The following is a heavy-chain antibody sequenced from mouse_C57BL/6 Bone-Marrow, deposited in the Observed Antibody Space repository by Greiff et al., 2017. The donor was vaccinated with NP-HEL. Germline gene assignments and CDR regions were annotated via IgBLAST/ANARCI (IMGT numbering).Heavy chain of an antibody. CDR2: ISDGGSYT. V-gene: IGHV5-4*01. J-gene: IGHJ2*01. Sequence: EVQGVESGGGLVKPGGSLKLSCAASGFTFSSYAMSWVRQTPEKRLEWVATISDGGSYTYYPDNVKGRFTISRDNAKNNLYLQMSHLKSEDTAMYYCARGPLTGLDYWGQGTTLTVSS. CDR1: GFTFSSYA. CDR3: ARGPLTGLDY. D-gene: IGHD4-1*01.